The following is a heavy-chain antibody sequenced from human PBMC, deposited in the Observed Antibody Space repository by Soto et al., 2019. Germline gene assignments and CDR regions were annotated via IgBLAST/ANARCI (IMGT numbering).Heavy chain of an antibody. D-gene: IGHD3-3*01. CDR1: GGSFSDYY. CDR3: ARARKGSGSDYYYHYGMDV. CDR2: INHSGST. V-gene: IGHV4-34*01. Sequence: SETLSLTCSVYGGSFSDYYWSWIRQPPGKGLEWIGEINHSGSTNYNPSLKSRVTVSVHTSKNQFSLKLSSVTAADTAVYYCARARKGSGSDYYYHYGMDVWGKGTTVTVSS. J-gene: IGHJ6*04.